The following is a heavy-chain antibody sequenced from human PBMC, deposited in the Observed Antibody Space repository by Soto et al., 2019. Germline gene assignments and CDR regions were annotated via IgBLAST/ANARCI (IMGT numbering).Heavy chain of an antibody. CDR2: ISGSGGST. D-gene: IGHD1-26*01. Sequence: EVQLLESGGGLVQPGGSLRLSCAASGFTFSSDAMSWVRQAPGKGLEWVSAISGSGGSTYYADSVKGRFTISRDNSKNTLYLQMNSLRAEDTAVYYCAKGSGSYLRVNWFDPWGQGTLVTVSS. CDR1: GFTFSSDA. V-gene: IGHV3-23*01. J-gene: IGHJ5*02. CDR3: AKGSGSYLRVNWFDP.